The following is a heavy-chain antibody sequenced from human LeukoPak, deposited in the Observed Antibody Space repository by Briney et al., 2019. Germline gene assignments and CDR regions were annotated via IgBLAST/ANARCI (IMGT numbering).Heavy chain of an antibody. Sequence: GGSLRLSCAASGFDFYAYEMNWIRQAPGQGLEWVAYFAGSDTTTYYADSVKGRFTVSRDNAKHSPDLQMNDLSADDTACYYFPTLGYHLDSWGQGTLVTVSP. CDR1: GFDFYAYE. CDR2: FAGSDTTT. J-gene: IGHJ4*02. CDR3: PTLGYHLDS. V-gene: IGHV3-48*03. D-gene: IGHD3-22*01.